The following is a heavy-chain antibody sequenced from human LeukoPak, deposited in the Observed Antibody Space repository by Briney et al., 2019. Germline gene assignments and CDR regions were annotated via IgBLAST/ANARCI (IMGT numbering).Heavy chain of an antibody. CDR1: GFTFSSYA. D-gene: IGHD4-17*01. V-gene: IGHV3-23*01. Sequence: GGSLRLSCAASGFTFSSYAMSWVRQAPGKGLEWVSAISGSGGSTHYADSVKGRFTISRGNSKNTLYLQMNSLKTEDTAVYYCTTDPRGLSYGDYVRGRSHYYGMDVWGQGTTVTVSS. J-gene: IGHJ6*02. CDR3: TTDPRGLSYGDYVRGRSHYYGMDV. CDR2: ISGSGGST.